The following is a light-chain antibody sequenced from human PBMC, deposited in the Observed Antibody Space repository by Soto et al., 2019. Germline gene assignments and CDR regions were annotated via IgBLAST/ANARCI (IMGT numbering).Light chain of an antibody. CDR2: GAS. J-gene: IGKJ1*01. V-gene: IGKV3-15*01. CDR1: QSVSSD. CDR3: QQYNTWHPKMA. Sequence: VVTQSPATLSVFPGETATLSCRASQSVSSDLAWYQQRPGQAPRLLIYGASTRATGIPARFRGSGSGTEFSLTISSLQSEDLATYYCQQYNTWHPKMAFGRWTKVEIK.